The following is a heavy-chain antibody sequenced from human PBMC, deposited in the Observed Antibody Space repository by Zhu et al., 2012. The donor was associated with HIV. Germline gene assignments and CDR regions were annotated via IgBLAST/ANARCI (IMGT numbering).Heavy chain of an antibody. Sequence: QVQLQESGPGLVKPSQTLSLTCTVSGGSISSGDYYWSWIRQPPGKGLEWIGYIYYSGSTYYNPSLKSRVTISVDTSKNQFSLKLSSVTAADTAVYYCARDQSAGGSGSLGGFDYWGQGNPGSPSPQ. CDR1: GGSISSGDYY. V-gene: IGHV4-30-4*08. CDR2: IYYSGST. D-gene: IGHD3-10*01. CDR3: ARDQSAGGSGSLGGFDY. J-gene: IGHJ4*02.